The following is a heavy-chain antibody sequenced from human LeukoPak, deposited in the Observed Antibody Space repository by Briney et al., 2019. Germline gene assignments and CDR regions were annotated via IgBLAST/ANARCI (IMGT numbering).Heavy chain of an antibody. CDR1: GFSFDDYP. CDR2: ITWNSGGI. Sequence: GGSLRLSCAASGFSFDDYPMYWVRQVPGKGLEWVSGITWNSGGIGYADSVKGRFTISRDNAKNSLYLQMNSLRAEDTAVYYCARDLTAMVFDAFDIWGQGTMVTVSS. CDR3: ARDLTAMVFDAFDI. D-gene: IGHD5-18*01. V-gene: IGHV3-9*01. J-gene: IGHJ3*02.